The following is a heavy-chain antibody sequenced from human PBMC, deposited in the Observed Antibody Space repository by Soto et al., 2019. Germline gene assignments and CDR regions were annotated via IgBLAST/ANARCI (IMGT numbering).Heavy chain of an antibody. Sequence: VQLVESGGGLVQPGGSLRLSCAASGFTFSSYWMHWVRQAPGKGLVWVSRINSDGSSTSYADSVKGRFTISRDNAKNTLYLQMNSLRAEDTAVYYCAKAEYYYYGMDVWGQGNKGTVS. J-gene: IGHJ6*02. CDR3: AKAEYYYYGMDV. CDR2: INSDGSST. V-gene: IGHV3-74*01. CDR1: GFTFSSYW.